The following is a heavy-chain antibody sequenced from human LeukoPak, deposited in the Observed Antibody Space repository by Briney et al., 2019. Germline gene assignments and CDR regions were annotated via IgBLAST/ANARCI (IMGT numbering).Heavy chain of an antibody. CDR1: GYNFPGYA. J-gene: IGHJ4*02. Sequence: ASVKVSCKASGYNFPGYAMHWVRQAPGQSLEWMGRGNGGDGNTKYSQNFQGRITITRDTSASTGYMELSSLTSEDTAVYYCATSYPADWGQGTLVTVSS. CDR2: GNGGDGNT. CDR3: ATSYPAD. V-gene: IGHV1-3*01.